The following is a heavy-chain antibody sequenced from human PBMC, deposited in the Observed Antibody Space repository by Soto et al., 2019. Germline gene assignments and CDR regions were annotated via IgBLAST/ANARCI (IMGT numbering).Heavy chain of an antibody. D-gene: IGHD6-19*01. Sequence: SETLSLTCTVSGGSISSYYWSWIRQPPGKGLEWIGYIYYSGSTNYNPSLKSRVTISVDTSKNQFSPKLSSVTAADTAVYYCARDNSSGALDYWGQGTLVTVSS. V-gene: IGHV4-59*01. J-gene: IGHJ4*02. CDR3: ARDNSSGALDY. CDR1: GGSISSYY. CDR2: IYYSGST.